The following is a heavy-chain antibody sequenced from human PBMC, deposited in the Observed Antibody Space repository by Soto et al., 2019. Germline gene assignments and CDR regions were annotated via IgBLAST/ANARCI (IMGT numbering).Heavy chain of an antibody. CDR3: ARVPGP. V-gene: IGHV4-30-2*01. CDR2: IYHSGST. D-gene: IGHD3-10*01. J-gene: IGHJ5*02. Sequence: PSKTLSLTCTVSGGSISSYYWSWIRQPPGKGLEWIGYIYHSGSTYYNPSLKSRVTISVDRSKNQFSLKLSSVTAADTAVYYCARVPGPWGQGTLVTVSS. CDR1: GGSISSYY.